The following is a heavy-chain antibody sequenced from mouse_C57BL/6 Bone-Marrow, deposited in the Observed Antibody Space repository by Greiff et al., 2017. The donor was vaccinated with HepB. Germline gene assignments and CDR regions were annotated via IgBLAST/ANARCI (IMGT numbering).Heavy chain of an antibody. CDR1: GFTFSDYG. J-gene: IGHJ4*01. V-gene: IGHV5-15*04. Sequence: EVKLEESGGGLVQPGGSLKLSCAASGFTFSDYGMAWVRQAPRKGPEWVAFISNLAYSIYYADTVTGRFTISRENAKNTLYLEMSSLRSEDTAMYYCARRVTTVVGDYAMDYWGQGTSVTVSS. CDR2: ISNLAYSI. D-gene: IGHD1-1*01. CDR3: ARRVTTVVGDYAMDY.